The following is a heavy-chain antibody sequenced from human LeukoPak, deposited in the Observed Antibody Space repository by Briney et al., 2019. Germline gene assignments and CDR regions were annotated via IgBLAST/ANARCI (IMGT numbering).Heavy chain of an antibody. Sequence: SETLSLICTVSGGSISSYYWSWIRQPPGKGLEWIGYIYYSGSTNYNPSLKSRVTISVDTSKNQFSLKLSSVTAADTAVYYCARGFSWSLVGYYYYMDVWGKGTTVTVSS. V-gene: IGHV4-59*12. J-gene: IGHJ6*03. CDR1: GGSISSYY. CDR2: IYYSGST. D-gene: IGHD2-15*01. CDR3: ARGFSWSLVGYYYYMDV.